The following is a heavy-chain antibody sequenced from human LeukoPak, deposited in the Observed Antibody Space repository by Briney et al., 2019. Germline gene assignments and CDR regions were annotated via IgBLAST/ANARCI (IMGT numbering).Heavy chain of an antibody. CDR1: GLTFSTFG. J-gene: IGHJ5*02. CDR2: ISGSSDSI. Sequence: PGGSLRLSCAASGLTFSTFGMQWVRQVPGKGLEWVSYISGSSDSIKYAESVKGRFTNSRDNAKNSLYLHLNSLRAEDTAVYYCGKSRIGFSGLVDLWGQGTLVTVSS. V-gene: IGHV3-48*04. D-gene: IGHD1-26*01. CDR3: GKSRIGFSGLVDL.